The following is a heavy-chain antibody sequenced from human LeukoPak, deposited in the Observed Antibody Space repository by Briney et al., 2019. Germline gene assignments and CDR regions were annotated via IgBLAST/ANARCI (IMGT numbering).Heavy chain of an antibody. CDR1: GYTFTSYG. Sequence: ASVKVSCKASGYTFTSYGISWVRQAPGQGLEWMGWISAYSGNTKYAQKFQGRVTMTTDTPTGTAYIELRSLRSDDTAVYYCARGPMYSTSYYAPDYWGQGTPVTVSS. CDR3: ARGPMYSTSYYAPDY. D-gene: IGHD6-13*01. CDR2: ISAYSGNT. V-gene: IGHV1-18*01. J-gene: IGHJ4*02.